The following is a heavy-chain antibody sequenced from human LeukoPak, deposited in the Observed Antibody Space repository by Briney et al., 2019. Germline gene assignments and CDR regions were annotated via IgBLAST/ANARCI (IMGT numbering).Heavy chain of an antibody. CDR2: INTDGSST. D-gene: IGHD1-26*01. Sequence: PGGSLRLSCAASGFTFDDYAMHWVRQAPGKGLVWVSRINTDGSSTSYADSVKGRFTISRDNAKNTLYLQMNSLRADDTAVFYCATGRIVGAAEGWGQGTLVTVSS. CDR1: GFTFDDYA. V-gene: IGHV3-74*01. CDR3: ATGRIVGAAEG. J-gene: IGHJ4*02.